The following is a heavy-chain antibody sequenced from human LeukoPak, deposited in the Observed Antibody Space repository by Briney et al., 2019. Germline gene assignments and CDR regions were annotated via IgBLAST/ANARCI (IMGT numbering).Heavy chain of an antibody. J-gene: IGHJ4*02. CDR2: IYHSGST. CDR1: GGSISSSNW. D-gene: IGHD5-18*01. V-gene: IGHV4-4*02. Sequence: SGTLSLTCAVSGGSISSSNWWSWVRQPPGKGLEWIGEIYHSGSTNYNPSLKSRVTISVDESKNQFSLKLSAVTAADTAVYYCARVKGYSYGHDYWGQGTLVTVSS. CDR3: ARVKGYSYGHDY.